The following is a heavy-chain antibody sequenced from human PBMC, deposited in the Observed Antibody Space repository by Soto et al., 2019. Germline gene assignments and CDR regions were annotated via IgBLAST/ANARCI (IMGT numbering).Heavy chain of an antibody. CDR2: VVPLVGTA. V-gene: IGHV1-69*01. CDR1: GGTFSSYS. CDR3: AIASTYSGEFEF. D-gene: IGHD1-26*01. Sequence: QVQLVQSGAEVKKPGSSVKVSCKASGGTFSSYSITWLRQAPGQGVEWMGGVVPLVGTANYAHKFQGRLTITAGASARTAYMDLSSLRSDDTAIYSCAIASTYSGEFEFWGQGSLFTVSS. J-gene: IGHJ4*02.